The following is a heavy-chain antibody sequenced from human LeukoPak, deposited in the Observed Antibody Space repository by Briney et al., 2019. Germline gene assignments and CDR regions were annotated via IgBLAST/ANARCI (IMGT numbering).Heavy chain of an antibody. V-gene: IGHV4-34*01. CDR3: ARQAGSGLFILP. CDR2: INHSGST. CDR1: GGSFSGYY. J-gene: IGHJ4*02. D-gene: IGHD3/OR15-3a*01. Sequence: SETLSLTCAVYGGSFSGYYWSWIRQPPGKGLEWIGEINHSGSTNYNPSLKSRVTISVDTSKNQFSLKLSSVTAADTAVYYCARQAGSGLFILPGGQGTLVTVSS.